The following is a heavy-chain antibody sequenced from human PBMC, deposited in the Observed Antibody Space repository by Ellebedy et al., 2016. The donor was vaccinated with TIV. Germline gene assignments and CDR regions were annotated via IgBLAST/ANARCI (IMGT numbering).Heavy chain of an antibody. CDR2: IFPSDSDV. CDR1: GYSFTTSW. CDR3: ARQGSGPFDY. Sequence: GGSLRLSCKGSGYSFTTSWIGWVRQMPGKGLEWMGIIFPSDSDVRYSPSFQGQVTISADKSISTTYLQWSSLKASDTAMYYCARQGSGPFDYWGQGTLVTVSS. D-gene: IGHD3-10*01. J-gene: IGHJ4*02. V-gene: IGHV5-51*01.